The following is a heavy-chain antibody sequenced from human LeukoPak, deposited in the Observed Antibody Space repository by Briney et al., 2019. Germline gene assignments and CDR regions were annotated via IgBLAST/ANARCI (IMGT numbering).Heavy chain of an antibody. D-gene: IGHD3-10*01. J-gene: IGHJ4*02. Sequence: NPGESPKISCKGSGYSFTSYWISWVRQMPGKGLEWMGRIDPSDSYTNYSPSFQGHVTISADKSISTAYLQWSSLKASDTAMYYCAATVSMVRGVTGDYWGQGTLVTVSS. CDR1: GYSFTSYW. V-gene: IGHV5-10-1*01. CDR2: IDPSDSYT. CDR3: AATVSMVRGVTGDY.